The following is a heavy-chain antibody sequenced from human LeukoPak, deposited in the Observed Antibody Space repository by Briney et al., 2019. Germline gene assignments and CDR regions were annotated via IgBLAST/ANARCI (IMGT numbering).Heavy chain of an antibody. CDR3: AKMNWGSYYFDY. CDR1: GFTFSNAW. V-gene: IGHV3-23*01. Sequence: GGSLRLSCAASGFTFSNAWMSWVRQAPGKGLEWVSAISGSGGSTYYADSVKGRFTISRDNSKNTLYLQMNSLRAEDTAVYYCAKMNWGSYYFDYWGQGTLVTVSS. D-gene: IGHD7-27*01. J-gene: IGHJ4*02. CDR2: ISGSGGST.